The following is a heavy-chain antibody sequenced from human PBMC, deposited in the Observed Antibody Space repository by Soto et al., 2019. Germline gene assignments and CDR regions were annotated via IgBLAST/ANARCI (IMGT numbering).Heavy chain of an antibody. CDR3: TRKTPPTGMEV. V-gene: IGHV3-13*01. CDR1: GFTLSSYD. CDR2: IGSGGDR. J-gene: IGHJ6*02. D-gene: IGHD3-9*01. Sequence: EVQLVESGGGLVQPGGSLRLSCAASGFTLSSYDIHWVRQATGEGLAWVSGIGSGGDRHYADSVKGRFIISREDGKNSLYLQMTNLRVGDTAVYYCTRKTPPTGMEVWGQGATVTVSS.